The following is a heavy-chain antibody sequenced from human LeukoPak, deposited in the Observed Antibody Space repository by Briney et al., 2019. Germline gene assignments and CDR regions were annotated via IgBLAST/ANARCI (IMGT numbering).Heavy chain of an antibody. V-gene: IGHV4-34*01. J-gene: IGHJ4*02. CDR3: AREAAVAGYFDY. D-gene: IGHD6-13*01. Sequence: PSETLSLTCAVYGGSFSGYYWSWIRQPPGKGLEWIGEINHSGSTNYNPSLKSRVTISVDTSKNQFSLKRSSVTAADTAVYYCAREAAVAGYFDYWGQGTLVTVSS. CDR1: GGSFSGYY. CDR2: INHSGST.